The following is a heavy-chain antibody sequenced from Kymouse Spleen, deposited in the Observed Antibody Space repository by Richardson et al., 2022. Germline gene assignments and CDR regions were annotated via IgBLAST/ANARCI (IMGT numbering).Heavy chain of an antibody. CDR1: GYSFTSYW. V-gene: IGHV5-51*01. Sequence: EVQLVQSGAEVKKPGESLKISCKGSGYSFTSYWIGWVRQMPGKGLEWMGIIYPGDSDTRYSPSFQGQVTISADKSISTAYLQWSSLKASDTAMYYCARQPWYNWNYEDYYYYGMDVWGQGTTVTVSS. D-gene: IGHD1-7*01. CDR2: IYPGDSDT. J-gene: IGHJ6*02. CDR3: ARQPWYNWNYEDYYYYGMDV.